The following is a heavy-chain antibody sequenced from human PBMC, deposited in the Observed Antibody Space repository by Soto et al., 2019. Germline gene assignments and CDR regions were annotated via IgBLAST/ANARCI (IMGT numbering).Heavy chain of an antibody. J-gene: IGHJ4*02. CDR2: IYWDDDK. CDR3: AHRVLRAVFGLVTTTAIYFDF. Sequence: QITLNESGPPVVNPTETLTLTCTFSGFSLTTSGVGVGWVRQSPGKAPEWLAFIYWDDDKRYSTSLKSRLTITKDTSKNQVVLTMANVDPADTATYYCAHRVLRAVFGLVTTTAIYFDFWGQGTPVVVSS. CDR1: GFSLTTSGVG. D-gene: IGHD3-3*01. V-gene: IGHV2-5*02.